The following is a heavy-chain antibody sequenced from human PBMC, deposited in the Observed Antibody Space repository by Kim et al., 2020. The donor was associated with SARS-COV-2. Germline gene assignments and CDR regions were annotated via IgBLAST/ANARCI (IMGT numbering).Heavy chain of an antibody. J-gene: IGHJ6*02. CDR1: GGSISSYY. D-gene: IGHD4-4*01. CDR2: IYYSGST. V-gene: IGHV4-59*01. CDR3: ARDRRALVKTTVTTLSSYYYYGMDV. Sequence: SETLSLTCTVSGGSISSYYWSWIRQPPGKGLEWIGYIYYSGSTNYNPSLKSRVTISVDTSKNQFSLKLSSVTAADTAVYYCARDRRALVKTTVTTLSSYYYYGMDVWGQGTTVTVSS.